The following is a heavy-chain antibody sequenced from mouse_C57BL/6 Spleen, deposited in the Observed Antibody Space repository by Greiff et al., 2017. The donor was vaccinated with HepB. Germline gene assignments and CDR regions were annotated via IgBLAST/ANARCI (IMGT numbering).Heavy chain of an antibody. Sequence: QVQLQQSGAELARPGASVKLSCKASGYTFTSYGISWVKQRTGQGLEWIGEIYPRSGNTYYNEKFKGKATLTADKSSSTAYMELRSLTSEDSAVYFCARDPITTVVADYWGQGTTLTVSS. D-gene: IGHD1-1*01. CDR1: GYTFTSYG. V-gene: IGHV1-81*01. CDR3: ARDPITTVVADY. J-gene: IGHJ2*01. CDR2: IYPRSGNT.